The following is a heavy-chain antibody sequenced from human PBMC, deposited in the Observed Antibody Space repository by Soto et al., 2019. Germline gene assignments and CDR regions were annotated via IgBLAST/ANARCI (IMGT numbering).Heavy chain of an antibody. CDR1: GFTFSSYA. D-gene: IGHD3-22*01. CDR2: ISGSGGST. Sequence: GGSLRLSCAASGFTFSSYAMSWVRQAPGKGLEWVSAISGSGGSTYYADSVKGRFTISRDNSKNTLYLQMNSLRAEDTAVYYCAKDPSYDSSGYYYFLGIDYWGQGTLVTVSS. CDR3: AKDPSYDSSGYYYFLGIDY. V-gene: IGHV3-23*01. J-gene: IGHJ4*02.